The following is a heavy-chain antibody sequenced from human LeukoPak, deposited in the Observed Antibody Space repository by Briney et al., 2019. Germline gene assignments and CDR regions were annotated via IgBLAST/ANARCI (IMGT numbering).Heavy chain of an antibody. Sequence: SETLSLTCTVSGDSVTNNNYYWGWIRQPPGKGLEWIGGMYYTGSTYYNPSLKSRVTISVDTSKNQFSLKVNSVTAADTAVYYCARRHSSGWFYYWGQGTLVTVSS. J-gene: IGHJ4*02. CDR3: ARRHSSGWFYY. V-gene: IGHV4-39*07. D-gene: IGHD6-19*01. CDR2: MYYTGST. CDR1: GDSVTNNNYY.